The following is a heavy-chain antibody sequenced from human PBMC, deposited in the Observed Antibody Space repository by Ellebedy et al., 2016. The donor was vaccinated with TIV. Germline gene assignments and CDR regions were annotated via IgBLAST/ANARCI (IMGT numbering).Heavy chain of an antibody. V-gene: IGHV3-64*01. CDR2: ISSNGGST. CDR1: GFTFSSYA. D-gene: IGHD2-2*01. J-gene: IGHJ4*02. CDR3: ARGVSSTSCYDY. Sequence: GESLKISCAASGFTFSSYAMHWVRQAPGKGLEYVSAISSNGGSTYYANSVKGRFTISRDNSKNTLYLQMGSLRAEDMAVYYCARGVSSTSCYDYWGQGTLVTVSS.